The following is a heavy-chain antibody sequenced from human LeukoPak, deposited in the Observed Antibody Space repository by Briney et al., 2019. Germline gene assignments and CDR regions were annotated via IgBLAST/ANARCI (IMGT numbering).Heavy chain of an antibody. D-gene: IGHD6-6*01. CDR1: GYTFTSYY. J-gene: IGHJ6*02. CDR2: INPSGGST. V-gene: IGHV1-46*01. Sequence: ASVKVSCKASGYTFTSYYMHWVRQAPGQGLEWMGIINPSGGSTTYAQKFQGRVTMTRDTSTSTVYMELSSLRSEGTAVYYCARDSLEYSSSPGPCNVWGQGTTVTVSS. CDR3: ARDSLEYSSSPGPCNV.